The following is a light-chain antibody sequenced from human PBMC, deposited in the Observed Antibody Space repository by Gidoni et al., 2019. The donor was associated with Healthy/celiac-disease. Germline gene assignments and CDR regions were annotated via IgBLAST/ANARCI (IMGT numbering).Light chain of an antibody. CDR1: QSISSY. J-gene: IGKJ1*01. CDR3: HQSYRTPRT. CDR2: AAS. Sequence: DIQMTQSPSSLSASVGDRVTITCRASQSISSYLNWYQQKPGKAPKLLIYAASSLQSGVPSSFSGSGSGTGFTLTIRSLQPEDFATYYCHQSYRTPRTFGQGTKVEIK. V-gene: IGKV1-39*01.